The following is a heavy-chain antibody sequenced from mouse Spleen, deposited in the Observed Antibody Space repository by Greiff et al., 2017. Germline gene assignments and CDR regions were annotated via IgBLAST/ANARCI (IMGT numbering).Heavy chain of an antibody. CDR2: ISSGGSYT. Sequence: EVQLVESGGDLVKPGGSLKLSCAASGFTFSSYGMSWVRQTPDKRLEWVATISSGGSYTYYPDSVKGRFTISRDNAKNTLYLQMSSLKSEDTAMYYCARPQTLYFDYWGQGTTLTVSS. CDR3: ARPQTLYFDY. CDR1: GFTFSSYG. J-gene: IGHJ2*01. V-gene: IGHV5-6*01.